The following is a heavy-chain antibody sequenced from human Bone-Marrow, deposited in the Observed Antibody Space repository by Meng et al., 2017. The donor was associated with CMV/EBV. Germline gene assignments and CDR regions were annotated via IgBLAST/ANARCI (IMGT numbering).Heavy chain of an antibody. CDR2: IKQDGSEK. CDR3: ARARSPTHFDY. CDR1: GFSFSNYW. J-gene: IGHJ4*02. V-gene: IGHV3-7*01. Sequence: GGSLRLSCAASGFSFSNYWMTWVRQAPGKGLEWVANIKQDGSEKYYVASVKGRFTISRDNAKNSLYLQMNDLRGGDTGLYYCARARSPTHFDYWGQGALVTVSS.